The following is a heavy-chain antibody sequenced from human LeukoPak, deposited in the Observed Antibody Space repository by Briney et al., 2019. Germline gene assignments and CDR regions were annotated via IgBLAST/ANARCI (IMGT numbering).Heavy chain of an antibody. J-gene: IGHJ4*02. CDR3: ASALDIPDY. CDR2: ISSSSSYI. CDR1: GFTFSSYA. V-gene: IGHV3-21*01. D-gene: IGHD2-2*03. Sequence: GGSLRLSCAASGFTFSSYAMSWVRQAPGKGLEWVSSISSSSSYIYYADSVKGRFTISRDNAKNSLYLQMNSLRAEDTAVYYCASALDIPDYWGQGTLVTVSS.